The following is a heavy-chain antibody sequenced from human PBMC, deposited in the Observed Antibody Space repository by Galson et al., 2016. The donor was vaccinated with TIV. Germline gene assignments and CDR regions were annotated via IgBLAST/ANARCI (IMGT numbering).Heavy chain of an antibody. D-gene: IGHD4-23*01. J-gene: IGHJ3*02. Sequence: SLRLSCAASGFTFNNYAMHWVRQAPGKGLEWVSSISGSGGITYIAESVKGRFAISRANSRDTRYRQLNSLRAEDTCVCYCAKRRNYGGDALESWGQGTMVTVAS. V-gene: IGHV3-23*01. CDR3: AKRRNYGGDALES. CDR1: GFTFNNYA. CDR2: ISGSGGIT.